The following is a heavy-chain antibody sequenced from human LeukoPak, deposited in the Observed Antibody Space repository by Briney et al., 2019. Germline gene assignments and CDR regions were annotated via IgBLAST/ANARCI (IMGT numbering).Heavy chain of an antibody. CDR3: ARSVGATSSYYYGMDV. CDR2: ISYDGSNK. V-gene: IGHV3-30*04. Sequence: GGSLRLSCAASGFTFSSYAMHWVRQAPGKGLEWVAVISYDGSNKYYADSAKGRFTISRDNSKNTLYLQMNSLRAEDTAVYYCARSVGATSSYYYGMDVWGQGTTVTVSS. D-gene: IGHD1-26*01. CDR1: GFTFSSYA. J-gene: IGHJ6*02.